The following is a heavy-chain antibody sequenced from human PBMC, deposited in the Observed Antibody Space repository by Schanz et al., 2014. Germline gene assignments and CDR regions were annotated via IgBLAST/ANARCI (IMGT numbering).Heavy chain of an antibody. D-gene: IGHD3-9*01. J-gene: IGHJ4*02. Sequence: QVQLVESGGGVVQPGRSLRLSCAASGFTFSSYGMHWVRQAPGKGLEWVAIIWYDGSNKYYADSVKGRFTISRDNSKNTLYLQMNSLRAEDTAVYYCAKDHAGSDILTALGNWGQGTLVTVSS. CDR2: IWYDGSNK. CDR1: GFTFSSYG. CDR3: AKDHAGSDILTALGN. V-gene: IGHV3-33*06.